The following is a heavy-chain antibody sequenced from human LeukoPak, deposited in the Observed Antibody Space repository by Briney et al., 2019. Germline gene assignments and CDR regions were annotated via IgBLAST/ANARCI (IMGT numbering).Heavy chain of an antibody. CDR1: GFTFSSYS. CDR3: ARDNYYDSSGLGY. J-gene: IGHJ4*02. D-gene: IGHD3-22*01. CDR2: ISSSSSYI. V-gene: IGHV3-21*01. Sequence: GGSLRLSCAASGFTFSSYSMNWDRQAPGKGLEWVSSISSSSSYIYYADSVKGRFTISRDNAKNSLYLQTNSLRAEDTAVYYCARDNYYDSSGLGYWGQGTLVTVSS.